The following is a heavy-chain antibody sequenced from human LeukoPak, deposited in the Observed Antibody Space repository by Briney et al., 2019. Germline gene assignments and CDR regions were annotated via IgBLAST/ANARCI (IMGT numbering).Heavy chain of an antibody. CDR2: IYHSGST. Sequence: SETLSLTCAVSGYSISSGYYWGWIRQPPGKGPEWIGSIYHSGSTYYNPSLKSRVTISIDTSKNQFSLKLSSVTAADTAVYYCARVPVPAASFDYWGQGTLVTVSS. D-gene: IGHD2-2*01. J-gene: IGHJ4*02. V-gene: IGHV4-38-2*01. CDR1: GYSISSGYY. CDR3: ARVPVPAASFDY.